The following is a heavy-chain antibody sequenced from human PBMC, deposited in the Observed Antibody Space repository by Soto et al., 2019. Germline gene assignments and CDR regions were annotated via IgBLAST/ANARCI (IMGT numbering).Heavy chain of an antibody. CDR2: IYYSGST. Sequence: QLQLQESGPGLVKPSETLSLTCTVSGGSISSSSYYWGWIRQPPGKGLEWIGSIYYSGSTYYNPSLKSRVTISVDTSRNQCSLKLSSVTAADTAVSYCASHCSGGSLRYAFDIWGQGTMVTVSS. V-gene: IGHV4-39*01. CDR3: ASHCSGGSLRYAFDI. J-gene: IGHJ3*02. D-gene: IGHD2-15*01. CDR1: GGSISSSSYY.